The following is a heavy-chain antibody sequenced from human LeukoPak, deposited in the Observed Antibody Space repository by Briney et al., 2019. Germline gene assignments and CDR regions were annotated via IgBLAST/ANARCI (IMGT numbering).Heavy chain of an antibody. J-gene: IGHJ4*02. D-gene: IGHD6-19*01. Sequence: PSETLSLTCTVSGGSISSSSYCWGWIRQPPGKGLKWIGSIYYSGSTYYNPSLKSRVTISVDTSKNQFSLKLSSVTAADTAVYYCASNSVAGTGYFDYWGQGTLVTVSS. CDR2: IYYSGST. V-gene: IGHV4-39*01. CDR1: GGSISSSSYC. CDR3: ASNSVAGTGYFDY.